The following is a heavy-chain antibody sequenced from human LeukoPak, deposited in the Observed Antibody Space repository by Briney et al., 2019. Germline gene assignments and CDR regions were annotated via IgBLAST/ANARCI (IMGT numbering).Heavy chain of an antibody. V-gene: IGHV3-48*01. J-gene: IGHJ4*02. Sequence: GGSLRLSCAASGFTFSSYSMNWVRQAPGKGLEWVSYISSSSSTIYYADSVKGRFTISRDNAKNSLYLQMNSLRAEDTAVYYCATSRAYYGSGYNYRGQGTLVTVSS. D-gene: IGHD3-10*01. CDR3: ATSRAYYGSGYNY. CDR1: GFTFSSYS. CDR2: ISSSSSTI.